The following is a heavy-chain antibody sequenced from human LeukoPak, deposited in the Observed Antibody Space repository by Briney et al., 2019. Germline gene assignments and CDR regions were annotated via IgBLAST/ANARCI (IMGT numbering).Heavy chain of an antibody. J-gene: IGHJ4*02. CDR3: TRAASGTYSFDY. D-gene: IGHD6-13*01. Sequence: ASVKVSCKASGYTFTGYYMHWVRQAPGQGLEWMGWMNPNSGGTNYAQKFQGRVTMTRDTSINTAYMELSRLRSDDTAVYYCTRAASGTYSFDYWGQGALVTVSS. CDR1: GYTFTGYY. CDR2: MNPNSGGT. V-gene: IGHV1-2*02.